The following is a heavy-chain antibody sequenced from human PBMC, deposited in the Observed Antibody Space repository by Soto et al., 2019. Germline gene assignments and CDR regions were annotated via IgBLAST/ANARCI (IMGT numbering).Heavy chain of an antibody. CDR2: ISGSGLST. D-gene: IGHD3-3*01. Sequence: GGSLRLSGAPSGGTFSSAAMSWVRQAPGKGLEWVSSISGSGLSTYYADSGKGRCTISRDNSKNTLYLQMNSLRDEDTATYYYVKNQVTIFEVVITPPEHWRQGTLVIVSS. V-gene: IGHV3-23*01. CDR1: GGTFSSAA. CDR3: VKNQVTIFEVVITPPEH. J-gene: IGHJ1*01.